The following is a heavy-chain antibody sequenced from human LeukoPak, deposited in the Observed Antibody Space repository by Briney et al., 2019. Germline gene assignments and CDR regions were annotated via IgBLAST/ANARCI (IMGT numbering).Heavy chain of an antibody. CDR2: INPNSGGT. V-gene: IGHV1-2*06. J-gene: IGHJ4*02. Sequence: ASVKVSCKASGYTFTGYYMLWVRQAPGQGLEWMGRINPNSGGTNYAPKFQGRVTMTRDTSISTAYMELSRLRSDDTAVYYCARAPFNIAAAGPTAYFDYWGQGTLVTVSS. CDR1: GYTFTGYY. D-gene: IGHD6-13*01. CDR3: ARAPFNIAAAGPTAYFDY.